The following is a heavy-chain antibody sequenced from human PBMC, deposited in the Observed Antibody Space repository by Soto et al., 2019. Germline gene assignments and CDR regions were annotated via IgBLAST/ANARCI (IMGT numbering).Heavy chain of an antibody. CDR3: ARDDRSVSGVVTLDH. CDR1: GYSFKNYA. Sequence: ASVKVSCKATGYSFKNYAVHWVRQPPGQRLEWMGFTNEGSGNTRFSQKFQGRISITRDTSASTVYLDLSSLTSEDTAIYFCARDDRSVSGVVTLDHWGPGTLVTVSS. J-gene: IGHJ4*02. D-gene: IGHD3-3*01. CDR2: TNEGSGNT. V-gene: IGHV1-3*01.